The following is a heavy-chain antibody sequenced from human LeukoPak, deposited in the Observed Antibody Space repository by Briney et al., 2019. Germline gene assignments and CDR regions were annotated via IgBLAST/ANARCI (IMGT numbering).Heavy chain of an antibody. D-gene: IGHD5-12*01. CDR3: AKDLDIVATITGN. CDR1: GFTFSSYA. Sequence: GGSLRLSCAASGFTFSSYAMSWARQAPGKGLEWVSGVSGSGGSTYYADSVKGRFTISRGNSKNTLYLQMNSLRAEDTAVYYCAKDLDIVATITGNWGQGTLVTVSS. CDR2: VSGSGGST. V-gene: IGHV3-23*01. J-gene: IGHJ4*02.